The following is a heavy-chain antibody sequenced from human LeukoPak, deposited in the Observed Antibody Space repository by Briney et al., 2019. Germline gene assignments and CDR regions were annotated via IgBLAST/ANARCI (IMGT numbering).Heavy chain of an antibody. CDR2: MNPNSGNT. CDR1: GYTFTSYD. D-gene: IGHD3-22*01. CDR3: ARGVLYYYDSSGYPYYFDY. V-gene: IGHV1-8*01. Sequence: ASVKVSCKASGYTFTSYDINWVRQATGQGLEWMGWMNPNSGNTGYAQKFQGRVTMTRNTSISTAYMELSSLRSEDTAVYYCARGVLYYYDSSGYPYYFDYWGQGTLVTVSS. J-gene: IGHJ4*02.